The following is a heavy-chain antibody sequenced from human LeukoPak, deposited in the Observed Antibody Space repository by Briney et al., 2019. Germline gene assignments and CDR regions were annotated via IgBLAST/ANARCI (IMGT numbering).Heavy chain of an antibody. J-gene: IGHJ5*02. CDR3: AREDATYWFDP. CDR1: GYSISSGYY. V-gene: IGHV4-38-2*02. CDR2: IYHSGNT. Sequence: PSETLSLTCSVSGYSISSGYYWGWIRQAPGKGLEWIGSIYHSGNTDYNPSLKSRVTISVDTSKNQFSLKLSSVTAADTAVYYCAREDATYWFDPWGQGTLVTVSS.